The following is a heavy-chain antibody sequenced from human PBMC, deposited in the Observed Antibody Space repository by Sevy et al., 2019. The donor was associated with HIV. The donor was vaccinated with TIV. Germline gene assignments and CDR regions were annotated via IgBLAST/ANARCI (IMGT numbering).Heavy chain of an antibody. V-gene: IGHV3-21*06. CDR2: ISSGSSYI. CDR3: ARDRDYYGSGTYDH. CDR1: EFTFRDYT. D-gene: IGHD3-10*01. Sequence: GESLKISCAASEFTFRDYTMNWVRQTPGKGLEWVSYISSGSSYIRYADSVKGRFTISRDNAENSLYLQKNSLRAEDTGVYYCARDRDYYGSGTYDHWGQGTLVTVSS. J-gene: IGHJ4*02.